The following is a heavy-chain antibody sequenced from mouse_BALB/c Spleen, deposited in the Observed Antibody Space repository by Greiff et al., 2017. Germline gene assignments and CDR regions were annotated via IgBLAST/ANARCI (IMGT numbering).Heavy chain of an antibody. CDR3: TRFRRGRDY. CDR1: GYTFTSYY. CDR2: INPSNGGT. J-gene: IGHJ2*01. V-gene: IGHV1S81*02. Sequence: QVQLQQSGAELVKPGASVKLSCKASGYTFTSYYMYWVKQRPGQGLEWIGEINPSNGGTNFNEKFKSKATLTVDKSSSTAYMQLSSLTSEDSAVYYCTRFRRGRDYWGQGTTLTVSS.